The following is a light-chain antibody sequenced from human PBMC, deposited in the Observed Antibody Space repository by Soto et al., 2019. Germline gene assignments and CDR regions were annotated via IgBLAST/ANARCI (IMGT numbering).Light chain of an antibody. CDR1: SSNIGSNT. Sequence: QSALAQPPSAPGTPGQRVTISCSGSSSNIGSNTVNWYQQLPGTAPKLLIYSNNQRPSGVPDRFSGSKSGTSASLAISGLQSEDEADYYCAAWDDSLNGHVFGTGTKVTVL. V-gene: IGLV1-44*01. J-gene: IGLJ1*01. CDR3: AAWDDSLNGHV. CDR2: SNN.